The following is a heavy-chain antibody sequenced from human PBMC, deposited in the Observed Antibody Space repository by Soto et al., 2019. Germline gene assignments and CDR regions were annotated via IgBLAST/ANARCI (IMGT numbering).Heavy chain of an antibody. CDR3: ARDGEGCGTTSCNTYGMDV. Sequence: GASVKVSCKASGYTFTNYGISWVRQAPGQGLEWMGWITGYNANTNYPQKLQGRVTMTTGTATSTAYMELRSLRFDDTAVYYCARDGEGCGTTSCNTYGMDVWGQGTTVTVSS. V-gene: IGHV1-18*04. J-gene: IGHJ6*02. CDR2: ITGYNANT. CDR1: GYTFTNYG. D-gene: IGHD2-2*01.